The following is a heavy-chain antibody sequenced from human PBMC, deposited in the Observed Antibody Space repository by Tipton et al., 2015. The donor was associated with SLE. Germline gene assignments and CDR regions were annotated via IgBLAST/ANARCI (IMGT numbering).Heavy chain of an antibody. CDR1: GYSISSGYC. Sequence: TLSLTCSVSGYSISSGYCWGWIRQPPGKGLEWIGSLYHSGSTYYNPSLKSRVTISLDTSKNQFSLKLSSVTAADTAVYYCARDGVVVAATAEYFQLWGQGTLVTVSS. J-gene: IGHJ1*01. CDR2: LYHSGST. D-gene: IGHD2-15*01. V-gene: IGHV4-38-2*02. CDR3: ARDGVVVAATAEYFQL.